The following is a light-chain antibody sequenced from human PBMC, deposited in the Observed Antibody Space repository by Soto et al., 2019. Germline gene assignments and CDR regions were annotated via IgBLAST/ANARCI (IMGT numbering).Light chain of an antibody. CDR2: GNN. J-gene: IGLJ2*01. Sequence: QSVLTQPPSVSGAPGQRVTISCTGSSSNIGAGYDVHWYQQLPGTAPKLLIYGNNNRPSGVPDRFSGSKSGSSASLGITGLRAEDEADYCFQFYDSSLSGSVVFGGGTKLTVL. CDR3: QFYDSSLSGSVV. CDR1: SSNIGAGYD. V-gene: IGLV1-40*01.